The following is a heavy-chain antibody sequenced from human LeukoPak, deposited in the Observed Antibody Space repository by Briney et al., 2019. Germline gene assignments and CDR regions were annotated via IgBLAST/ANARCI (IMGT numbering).Heavy chain of an antibody. CDR2: IYSGGST. D-gene: IGHD6-13*01. Sequence: GGSLRLCCAASGFSGSGNYMSWVRQAPVLVMKRVSVIYSGGSTYYADSVKGRFTISRDNSKNTLYLQMNSLRAEDTAVYYCARGLIAAAGTDIWGQGTMVTVSS. CDR1: GFSGSGNY. J-gene: IGHJ3*02. CDR3: ARGLIAAAGTDI. V-gene: IGHV3-66*02.